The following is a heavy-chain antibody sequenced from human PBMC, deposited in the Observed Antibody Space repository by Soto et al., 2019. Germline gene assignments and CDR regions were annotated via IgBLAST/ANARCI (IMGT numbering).Heavy chain of an antibody. CDR1: GYTFTSYA. CDR2: INAGDGNT. J-gene: IGHJ4*02. V-gene: IGHV1-3*01. D-gene: IGHD2-15*01. CDR3: ARGPGGPDGPGDY. Sequence: QVQLVQSGAEVKKPGASVKVSCKASGYTFTSYAMHWVRQAPGQRLEWMGWINAGDGNTKYSQKFQGRVTITRDTSASTAYMELSSLRSEDTAVYYCARGPGGPDGPGDYWGQGTLVTVSS.